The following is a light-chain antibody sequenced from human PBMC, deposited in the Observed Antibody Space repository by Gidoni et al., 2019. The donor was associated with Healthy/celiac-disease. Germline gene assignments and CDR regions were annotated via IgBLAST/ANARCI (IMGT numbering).Light chain of an antibody. CDR2: DGT. J-gene: IGLJ1*01. CDR3: LVSFGVVSFGGGRRV. V-gene: IGLV7-46*01. Sequence: QDVVTQEPSLTVSPGGTVTLTCAFDSATVAPGPFPYGFQQKPGPAPRPLIYDGTRKHSWTPDRFSGAVLGDRVALTLSGAQPEDEADYYCLVSFGVVSFGGGRRVFGTGTKVTVL. CDR1: SATVAPGPF.